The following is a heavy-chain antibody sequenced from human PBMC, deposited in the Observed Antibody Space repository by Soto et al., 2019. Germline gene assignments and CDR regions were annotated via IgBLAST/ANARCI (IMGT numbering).Heavy chain of an antibody. Sequence: SGPTLVNPTQTLILTCTFSGFSLTNTGMCVSWIRQAPGKAPEWLALIDWSDDKYYTTSLRSRLTISKDSSRNQVVLTMTNMDPEDTATYYCARVTAAGIFYYYGMDVWGQGTTVTVSS. J-gene: IGHJ6*02. V-gene: IGHV2-70*01. CDR1: GFSLTNTGMC. D-gene: IGHD6-13*01. CDR2: IDWSDDK. CDR3: ARVTAAGIFYYYGMDV.